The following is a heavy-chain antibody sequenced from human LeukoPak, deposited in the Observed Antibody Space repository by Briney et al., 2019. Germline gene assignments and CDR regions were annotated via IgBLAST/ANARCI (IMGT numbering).Heavy chain of an antibody. CDR3: AREGHHSGSYSPFDY. J-gene: IGHJ4*02. CDR1: GFTFSSYS. V-gene: IGHV3-30*02. D-gene: IGHD1-26*01. Sequence: GGSLRLSCAASGFTFSSYSMNWVRQAPGKGPEWVAFIRYDGRNKYYADSVKGRFIISRDNSKNTLYLQMNSLRVEDTAVYYCAREGHHSGSYSPFDYWGQGTLVTVSS. CDR2: IRYDGRNK.